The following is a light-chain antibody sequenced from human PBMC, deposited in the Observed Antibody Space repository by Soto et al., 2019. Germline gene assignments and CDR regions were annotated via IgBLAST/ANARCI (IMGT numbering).Light chain of an antibody. J-gene: IGKJ3*01. CDR1: QTISSW. CDR3: QQSYNSPFN. V-gene: IGKV1-5*03. CDR2: KAS. Sequence: DIKMTLSPSTLSGSVGDRVTITCRASQTISSWLAWYQQKPGKAPKLLIYKASTLKSGVPSRFSGSGSGTDFTLAIDSLQPEDFATYYCQQSYNSPFNFGPRTMVDVK.